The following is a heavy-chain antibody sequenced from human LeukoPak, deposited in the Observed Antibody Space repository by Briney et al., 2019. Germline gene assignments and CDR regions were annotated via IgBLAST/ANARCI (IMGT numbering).Heavy chain of an antibody. D-gene: IGHD3-10*01. CDR3: ARGTMVRGVIRWFDP. V-gene: IGHV4-30-2*01. CDR1: GGSISSGGYS. J-gene: IGHJ5*02. Sequence: TSQTLSLTCAVSGGSISSGGYSWSWIRQPPGKGLEWIGYIYHSGSTYYNPSLKSRVTISVDRSKNQFSLKLSSVTAADTAVYYCARGTMVRGVIRWFDPWGQGTLVTVSS. CDR2: IYHSGST.